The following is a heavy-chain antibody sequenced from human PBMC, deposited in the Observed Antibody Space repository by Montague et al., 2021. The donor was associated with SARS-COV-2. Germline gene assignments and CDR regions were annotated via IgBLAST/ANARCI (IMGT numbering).Heavy chain of an antibody. Sequence: SETLSLTCTVSGYSISDGYYWVWIRQPPGKGLEWIGSIFQSGTTYYNPSLERRSTMSVDTSKNQFSLKLTSVTAADTAVYFCVRHPRTYNGFWSGYSGRLVFQFDSWGQGTLVTVSS. CDR3: VRHPRTYNGFWSGYSGRLVFQFDS. D-gene: IGHD3/OR15-3a*01. V-gene: IGHV4-38-2*02. CDR1: GYSISDGYY. J-gene: IGHJ4*02. CDR2: IFQSGTT.